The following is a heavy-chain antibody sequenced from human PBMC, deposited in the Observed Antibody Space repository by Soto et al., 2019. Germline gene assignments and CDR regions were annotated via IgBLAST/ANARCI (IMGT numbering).Heavy chain of an antibody. D-gene: IGHD6-19*01. CDR1: GGTFSSYA. J-gene: IGHJ4*02. CDR3: ARDHYIAVAGNALVH. V-gene: IGHV1-69*01. CDR2: IIPIFGTA. Sequence: QVQLVQSGAEVKKPGSSVKVSCKASGGTFSSYAVSWVRQAPGQGLEWMGWIIPIFGTANYAQKFQCRVTITADESTSTAYMELSSLRSEDTAVYYCARDHYIAVAGNALVHWGQGTLVTVSS.